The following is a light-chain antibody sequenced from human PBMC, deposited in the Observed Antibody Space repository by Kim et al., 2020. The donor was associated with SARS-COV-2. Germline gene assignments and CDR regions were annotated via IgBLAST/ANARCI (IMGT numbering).Light chain of an antibody. CDR2: GKD. CDR3: KSRDSSANVV. CDR1: SLRKYY. Sequence: SSELTQDPAVSVALGQTVRITCQGDSLRKYYATWYQHKAGQAPVLVFYGKDKRPSGVPDRFSGSSSGNTASLTIIGAQAADEADYYCKSRDSSANVVFGGGTKLTVL. V-gene: IGLV3-19*01. J-gene: IGLJ2*01.